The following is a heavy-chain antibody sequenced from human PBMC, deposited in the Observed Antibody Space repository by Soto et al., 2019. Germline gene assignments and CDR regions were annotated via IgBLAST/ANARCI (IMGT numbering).Heavy chain of an antibody. Sequence: EVQLVEAGGGLVKPGGSLRLSCAASGFTFSSYSMKWVRQAPGKGLEWVSSISSSSSYIYYADSVKGRFTISRDNAKNSLYLQMNSLRAEDTAVYYCSVTTTRSYFHYWGQGTLVTVSS. D-gene: IGHD4-17*01. V-gene: IGHV3-21*01. CDR3: SVTTTRSYFHY. J-gene: IGHJ4*02. CDR1: GFTFSSYS. CDR2: ISSSSSYI.